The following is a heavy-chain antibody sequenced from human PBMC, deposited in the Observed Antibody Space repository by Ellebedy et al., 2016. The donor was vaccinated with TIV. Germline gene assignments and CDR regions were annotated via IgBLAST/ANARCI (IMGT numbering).Heavy chain of an antibody. CDR3: ARDLHDFWSGYYNWFDP. J-gene: IGHJ5*02. V-gene: IGHV6-1*01. CDR1: GDSVSSNSAA. D-gene: IGHD3-3*01. Sequence: SQTLSLTCAISGDSVSSNSAAWNWIRQSPSRGLEWLGRTYYRSKWYNDYAVSVKSRITINPDTSKNQFSLQLNSVTPEDTAVYYCARDLHDFWSGYYNWFDPWGQGTLVTVSS. CDR2: TYYRSKWYN.